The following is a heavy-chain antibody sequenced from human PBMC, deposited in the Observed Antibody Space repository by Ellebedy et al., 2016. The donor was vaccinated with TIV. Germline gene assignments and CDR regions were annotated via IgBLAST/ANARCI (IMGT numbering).Heavy chain of an antibody. D-gene: IGHD1/OR15-1a*01. Sequence: GSLRLSCAVNGGSFSGHSWSWIRQPPGKGLEWTGEVNHRGSISYNRSLRSRVTIPIDTSNYQFSLRLSAVTAADTAVYYWARGHFQDVDLEQWYFELWGRGTLVTVSS. J-gene: IGHJ2*01. CDR3: ARGHFQDVDLEQWYFEL. CDR2: VNHRGSI. CDR1: GGSFSGHS. V-gene: IGHV4-34*01.